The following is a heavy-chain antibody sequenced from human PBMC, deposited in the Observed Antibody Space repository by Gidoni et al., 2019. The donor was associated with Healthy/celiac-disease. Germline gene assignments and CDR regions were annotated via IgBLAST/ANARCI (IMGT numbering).Heavy chain of an antibody. J-gene: IGHJ4*02. D-gene: IGHD1-1*01. Sequence: QLQLQESGPGLVKPSETLSLTCPVSGGPISSSSYYWGWIRQPPGKGLEWIGNIYYSGSTYYNPSLKSRVTISVDTSKNQFALKLSSVTAADTAVYYCARSTTGTTGSFDYWGQGTLVTVSS. CDR1: GGPISSSSYY. V-gene: IGHV4-39*01. CDR3: ARSTTGTTGSFDY. CDR2: IYYSGST.